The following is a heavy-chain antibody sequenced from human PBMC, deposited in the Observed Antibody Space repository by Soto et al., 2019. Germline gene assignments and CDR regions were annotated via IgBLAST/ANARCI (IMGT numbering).Heavy chain of an antibody. D-gene: IGHD7-27*01. V-gene: IGHV1-3*01. CDR3: ARCLSGVGQEVSYYYYYYGMDV. CDR1: GYTFTSYA. Sequence: ASVKVSGKASGYTFTSYAMHWVRQAPGQRLEWMGWINAGNGNTKYSQKFQGRVTITRNTSASTAYMELSSLRSEDTAVYYCARCLSGVGQEVSYYYYYYGMDVWGQGTTVTVSS. J-gene: IGHJ6*02. CDR2: INAGNGNT.